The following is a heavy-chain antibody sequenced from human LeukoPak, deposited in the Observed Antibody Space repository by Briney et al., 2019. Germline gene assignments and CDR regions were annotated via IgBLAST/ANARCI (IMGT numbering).Heavy chain of an antibody. Sequence: AGGSLRLSCAASGFTFSSYAMSWVRQAPGKGLEWVSAISGSGGSTYYADSVKGRFTISRDNSKNTLYLQMNSLRAEDTAVYYCARDGPYCGGDCSPDAFDIWGQGAMVTVSS. V-gene: IGHV3-23*01. J-gene: IGHJ3*02. CDR3: ARDGPYCGGDCSPDAFDI. D-gene: IGHD2-21*02. CDR2: ISGSGGST. CDR1: GFTFSSYA.